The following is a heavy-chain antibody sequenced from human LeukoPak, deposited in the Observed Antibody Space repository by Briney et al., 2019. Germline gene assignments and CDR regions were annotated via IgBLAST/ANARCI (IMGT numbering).Heavy chain of an antibody. V-gene: IGHV3-30*04. CDR2: ISYDGSNK. Sequence: PGGSLRLSCAASGFTFSSYAMHWVRQAPGTGLEWVAVISYDGSNKYYADSVKGRFTISRDNSKNTLYLQMNSLRAEDTAVYYCARELSGTLGYWGQGTLVTVSS. CDR3: ARELSGTLGY. J-gene: IGHJ4*02. CDR1: GFTFSSYA. D-gene: IGHD1-20*01.